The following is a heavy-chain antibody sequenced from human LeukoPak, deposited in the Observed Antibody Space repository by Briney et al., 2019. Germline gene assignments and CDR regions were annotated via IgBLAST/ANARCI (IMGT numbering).Heavy chain of an antibody. D-gene: IGHD6-19*01. CDR2: INPSGGST. V-gene: IGHV1-46*01. Sequence: ASVKVSCKASGYTFTSYYMHWVRQAPGQGLEWMGIINPSGGSTSYAQKFQGRVTITADESTSTAYMELSSLRSEDTAVYYCARRGIAVAGTLDDWFDPWGQGTLVTVSS. CDR3: ARRGIAVAGTLDDWFDP. J-gene: IGHJ5*02. CDR1: GYTFTSYY.